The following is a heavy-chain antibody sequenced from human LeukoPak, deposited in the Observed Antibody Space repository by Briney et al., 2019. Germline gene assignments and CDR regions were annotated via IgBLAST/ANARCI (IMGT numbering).Heavy chain of an antibody. CDR1: GFTFSSYA. CDR2: MSASGGST. V-gene: IGHV3-23*01. D-gene: IGHD6-13*01. J-gene: IGHJ4*02. CDR3: AKDSAEQQLVRDFDY. Sequence: PGGSLRLSCAASGFTFSSYAMSWVRQAPGTGLEWVSSMSASGGSTYYADSVKGRFTVSRDNSKNTLYLQMNSLRAEDTAVYYCAKDSAEQQLVRDFDYWGQGTPVTVSS.